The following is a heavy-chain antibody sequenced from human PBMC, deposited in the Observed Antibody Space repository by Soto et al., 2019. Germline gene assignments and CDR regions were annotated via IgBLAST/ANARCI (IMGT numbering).Heavy chain of an antibody. CDR3: GRKVSGYCSATNCPYYYIDV. D-gene: IGHD2-2*01. CDR1: GFTFSSYM. J-gene: IGHJ6*03. V-gene: IGHV3-48*01. CDR2: ISSSSSTI. Sequence: GGSLRLSCAASGFTFSSYMMNWVRQAPGKGLEWVSYISSSSSTISYADSGEGRFTISRDNAKNSLYLQMNSLRPEDTAVYYCGRKVSGYCSATNCPYYYIDVWGNETTVTVSS.